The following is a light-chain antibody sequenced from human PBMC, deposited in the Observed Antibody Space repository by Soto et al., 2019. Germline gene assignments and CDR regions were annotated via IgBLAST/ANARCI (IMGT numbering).Light chain of an antibody. J-gene: IGKJ1*01. V-gene: IGKV3D-15*01. CDR2: DAS. Sequence: EIVLTQSPATLSLSPGDRATLSCRASQSVSNYLAWYQQKPGQAPRLLIYDASNRATGIPARFSGSGSGTEFTLTISSLQSEDFTVYSCLQYHNLWAFGQGTKVDIK. CDR3: LQYHNLWA. CDR1: QSVSNY.